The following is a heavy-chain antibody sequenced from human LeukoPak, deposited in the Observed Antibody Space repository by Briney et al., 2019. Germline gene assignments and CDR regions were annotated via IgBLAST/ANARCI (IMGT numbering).Heavy chain of an antibody. CDR2: IWYDGSNK. V-gene: IGHV3-33*01. D-gene: IGHD2-21*01. Sequence: PGRSLRLSCAASGFTFSSYGMHWVRQAPGKGLEWVAVIWYDGSNKYYADSVKGRFTISRDNSKNTLYLQMYSLRAEDTAVYYCARDRAGVYYYYGMDVWGQGTTVTVSS. CDR1: GFTFSSYG. J-gene: IGHJ6*02. CDR3: ARDRAGVYYYYGMDV.